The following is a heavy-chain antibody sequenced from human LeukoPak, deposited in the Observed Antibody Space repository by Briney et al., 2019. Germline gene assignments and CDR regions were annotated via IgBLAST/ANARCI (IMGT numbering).Heavy chain of an antibody. CDR3: ARGRVGYSYGYGTFDY. Sequence: SETLSLTCAVYGGSFSGYYWSWIRQPPGKGLEWIGEINHSGSTNYNPSLKSRVTTSVDTSKNQFSLKLSSVTAADTAVYYCARGRVGYSYGYGTFDYWGQGTLVTVSS. CDR1: GGSFSGYY. D-gene: IGHD5-18*01. J-gene: IGHJ4*02. V-gene: IGHV4-34*01. CDR2: INHSGST.